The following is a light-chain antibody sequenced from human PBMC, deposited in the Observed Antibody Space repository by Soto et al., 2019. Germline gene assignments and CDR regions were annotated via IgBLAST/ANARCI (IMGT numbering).Light chain of an antibody. CDR1: STDFVSYNR. CDR2: EAS. Sequence: QSVLTQPPSVSGSPGQSVTISCTGTSTDFVSYNRVSWYQQPPGTAPKLIIYEASNRPSGLPDRFSGSKSGNTASLTISGLQAADEADYYCSLYSSENTYVFGTGTKAPS. CDR3: SLYSSENTYV. V-gene: IGLV2-18*01. J-gene: IGLJ1*01.